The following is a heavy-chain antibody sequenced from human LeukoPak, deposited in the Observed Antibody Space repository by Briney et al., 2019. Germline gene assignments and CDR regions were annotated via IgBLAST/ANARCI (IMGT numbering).Heavy chain of an antibody. CDR3: ARRSRINGRDWFDP. CDR2: IDPRDSFT. CDR1: GYDFSNYW. Sequence: GESLKISCTASGYDFSNYWVSWVRQTPGKGLEWMGRIDPRDSFTRYNPSFQDHVTISADRSISTIYLQWNSLKASDTAMYYCARRSRINGRDWFDPWGQGTLVTVSS. J-gene: IGHJ5*02. D-gene: IGHD1-26*01. V-gene: IGHV5-10-1*01.